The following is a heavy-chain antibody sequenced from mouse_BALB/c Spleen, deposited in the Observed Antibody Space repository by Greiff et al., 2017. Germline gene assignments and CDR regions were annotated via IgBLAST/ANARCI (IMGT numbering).Heavy chain of an antibody. J-gene: IGHJ4*01. Sequence: EVQLQESGPELVKPGASVKISCKTSGYTFTEYTMHWVKQSHGKSLEWIGGINPNNGGTSYNQKFKGKATLTVDKSSSTAYMELRSLTAEDSAVYYCARKGNDYGYAMDYWGQGTSVTVSS. D-gene: IGHD2-4*01. V-gene: IGHV1-18*01. CDR1: GYTFTEYT. CDR2: INPNNGGT. CDR3: ARKGNDYGYAMDY.